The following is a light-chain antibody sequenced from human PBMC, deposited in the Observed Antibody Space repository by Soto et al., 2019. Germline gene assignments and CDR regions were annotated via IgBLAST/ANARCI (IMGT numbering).Light chain of an antibody. J-gene: IGKJ2*01. V-gene: IGKV3-20*01. CDR3: QQFGDPPYT. Sequence: EGVLTQSPGTLSLSPGERATLSCRASQSVGRSNLAWYQQKSGQSPRLLIYGASSRATGIPDRFSGSGSGTDFTLTVSRLESEDFAVYYCQQFGDPPYTFGQGTTLEI. CDR2: GAS. CDR1: QSVGRSN.